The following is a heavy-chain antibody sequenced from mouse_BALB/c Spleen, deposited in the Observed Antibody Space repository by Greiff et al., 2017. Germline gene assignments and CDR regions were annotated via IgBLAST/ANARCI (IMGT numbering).Heavy chain of an antibody. D-gene: IGHD2-1*01. CDR1: GFNIKDTY. Sequence: VQLQQSGAELVKPGASVKLSCTASGFNIKDTYMHWVKQRPEQGLEWIGRIDPANGNTKYDPKFQGKATITADTSSNTAYLQLSSLTSEDTAVYYCASIYYGNPFDYWGQGTTLTVSS. J-gene: IGHJ2*01. CDR2: IDPANGNT. V-gene: IGHV14-3*02. CDR3: ASIYYGNPFDY.